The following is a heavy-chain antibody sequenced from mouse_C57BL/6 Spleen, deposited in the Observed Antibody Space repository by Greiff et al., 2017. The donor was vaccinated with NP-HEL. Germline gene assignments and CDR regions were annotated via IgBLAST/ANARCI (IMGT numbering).Heavy chain of an antibody. Sequence: VQLQQSGAELVRPGASVKLSCKASGYTFTDYYINWVKQRPGQGLEWIARIYPGSGNTYYNEKFKGKATLTAEKSSSTAYMQLSSLTSEDSAVYFCAIYYDYDAPAYWGQGTLVTVSA. CDR3: AIYYDYDAPAY. V-gene: IGHV1-76*01. D-gene: IGHD2-4*01. CDR2: IYPGSGNT. CDR1: GYTFTDYY. J-gene: IGHJ3*01.